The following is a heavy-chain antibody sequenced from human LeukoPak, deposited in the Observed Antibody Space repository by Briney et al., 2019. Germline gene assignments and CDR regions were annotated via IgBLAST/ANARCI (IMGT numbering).Heavy chain of an antibody. J-gene: IGHJ6*04. CDR2: IWYDGSNK. CDR1: GFTFSSYG. CDR3: ARGSMVRGVIMGYYYYYGMDV. Sequence: GRSLRLSCAASGFTFSSYGMHWVRQAPGKGLEWVAVIWYDGSNKYYADSVKGRFTISRDNSKNTLYLQMNSLRAEDTAVYYCARGSMVRGVIMGYYYYYGMDVWGKGTTVTVPS. V-gene: IGHV3-33*01. D-gene: IGHD3-10*01.